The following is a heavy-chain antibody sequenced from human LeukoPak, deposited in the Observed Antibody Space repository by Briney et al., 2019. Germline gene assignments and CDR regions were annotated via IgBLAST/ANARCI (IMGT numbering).Heavy chain of an antibody. J-gene: IGHJ5*02. CDR1: GGSISSGSYY. Sequence: SETLSLTCTVSGGSISSGSYYWSWIRQPPGKGLEWIAHIYNRDTNYNPSLQSRVTISLDTSKNQFSLKLTSVTAADTAVYYCAKNGRTWPSWGQGTLVTVSS. CDR2: IYNRDT. CDR3: AKNGRTWPS. D-gene: IGHD2-8*01. V-gene: IGHV4-61*01.